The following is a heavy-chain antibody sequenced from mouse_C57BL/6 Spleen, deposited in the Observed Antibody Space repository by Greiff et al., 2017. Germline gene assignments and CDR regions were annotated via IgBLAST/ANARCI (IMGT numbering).Heavy chain of an antibody. CDR2: INYDGSST. CDR1: GFTFSDYY. Sequence: EVKVVESEGGLVQPGSSMKLSCTASGFTFSDYYMAWVRQVPEKGLEWVANINYDGSSTYYLDSLKSRFIISRDNAKNILYLQMSSLKSEDTATYYCARGAHYYGYYYAMDYWGQGTSVTVSS. CDR3: ARGAHYYGYYYAMDY. D-gene: IGHD1-2*01. V-gene: IGHV5-16*01. J-gene: IGHJ4*01.